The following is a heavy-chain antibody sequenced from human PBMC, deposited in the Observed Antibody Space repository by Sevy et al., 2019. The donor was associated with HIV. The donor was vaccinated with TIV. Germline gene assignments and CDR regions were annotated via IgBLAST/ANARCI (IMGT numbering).Heavy chain of an antibody. CDR1: GYSFTSYW. Sequence: GESLKISCKGSGYSFTSYWIGWVRQMPGKGLEWMGIIYPGDSDTRYSPSFQGQFTISADKSISTAYLQWSSLKASDTAMYYCARRCGYCSGGSCYSLCAFDIWGQGTMVIVSS. D-gene: IGHD2-15*01. CDR3: ARRCGYCSGGSCYSLCAFDI. J-gene: IGHJ3*02. CDR2: IYPGDSDT. V-gene: IGHV5-51*01.